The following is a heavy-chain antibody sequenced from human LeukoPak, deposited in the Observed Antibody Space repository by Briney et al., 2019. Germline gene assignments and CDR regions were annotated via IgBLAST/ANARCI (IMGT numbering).Heavy chain of an antibody. CDR1: GFTFNSYA. D-gene: IGHD6-6*01. CDR3: ARHRSSWLIDY. J-gene: IGHJ4*02. Sequence: GGSLRLSCAASGFTFNSYAMSWVRQAPWERLQWVSGISDGGGNTYYADSERGRFTISRDNSKNTLYLQMNSLRAEDTAVYYCARHRSSWLIDYWGQGTMVTVSS. CDR2: ISDGGGNT. V-gene: IGHV3-23*01.